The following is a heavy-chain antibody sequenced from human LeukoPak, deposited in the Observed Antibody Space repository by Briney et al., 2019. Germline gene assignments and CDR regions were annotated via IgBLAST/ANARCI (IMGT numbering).Heavy chain of an antibody. D-gene: IGHD4-11*01. CDR2: INPNSGGT. CDR3: ARSRGAYSNYDED. J-gene: IGHJ4*02. V-gene: IGHV1-2*06. CDR1: GYTFTGHY. Sequence: GASVKVSCKASGYTFTGHYMHWVRQAPGQGLEWMGRINPNSGGTNYAQKFQGRVTTTRDMSISTAYMELSRLRSDDTAVYYCARSRGAYSNYDEDWGQGTLVTVSS.